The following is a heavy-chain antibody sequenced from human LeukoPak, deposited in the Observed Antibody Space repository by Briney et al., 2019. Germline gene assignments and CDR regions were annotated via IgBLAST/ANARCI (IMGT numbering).Heavy chain of an antibody. CDR1: GGSISSHY. Sequence: PSETLSLTCTVSGGSISSHYWSWIRQPPGKGLEWIGYMYFTGRSSYNPSLKSRVAISVDTSKNQFSLRLNSVTAADTAVYYCARVVGNMVPTILDSWGQGTVVTVSS. CDR3: ARVVGNMVPTILDS. D-gene: IGHD4/OR15-4a*01. V-gene: IGHV4-59*11. J-gene: IGHJ4*02. CDR2: MYFTGRS.